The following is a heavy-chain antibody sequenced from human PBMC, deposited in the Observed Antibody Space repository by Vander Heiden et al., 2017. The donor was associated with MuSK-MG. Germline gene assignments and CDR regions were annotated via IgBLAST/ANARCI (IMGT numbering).Heavy chain of an antibody. V-gene: IGHV4-39*01. CDR2: IYYSGST. J-gene: IGHJ4*02. Sequence: CTLSVRSISSSTYYWGWIRQPPGQGLDSIGSIYYSGSTSCNQSLKSRVNISVDPPKNQFSLKLSSVTAGDTAVYCCARGYSALWSGYPPLDYWGQGTLVTVSS. CDR1: VRSISSSTYY. CDR3: ARGYSALWSGYPPLDY. D-gene: IGHD3-3*01.